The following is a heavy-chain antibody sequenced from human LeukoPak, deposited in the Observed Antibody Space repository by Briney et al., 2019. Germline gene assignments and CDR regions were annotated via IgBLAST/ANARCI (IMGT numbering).Heavy chain of an antibody. D-gene: IGHD3-22*01. V-gene: IGHV1-2*02. CDR1: GYTFTGYY. J-gene: IGHJ6*02. CDR3: ARVDSPYDSSGYYLSGMDV. Sequence: ASVKVSCKASGYTFTGYYMHWVRQAPGQGLEWMGWINPNSGGTNYAQKFQGGVTMTRDTSISTAYMELSRLRSDDTAVYYCARVDSPYDSSGYYLSGMDVWGQGTTVTVSS. CDR2: INPNSGGT.